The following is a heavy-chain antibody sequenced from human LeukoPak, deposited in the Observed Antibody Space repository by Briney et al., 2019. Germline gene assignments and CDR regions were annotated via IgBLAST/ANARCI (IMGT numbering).Heavy chain of an antibody. V-gene: IGHV4-59*12. J-gene: IGHJ6*03. CDR1: GGSIGSYY. CDR2: IYDSGST. D-gene: IGHD3-10*01. CDR3: ARDDVLLWFGEPHYYMDV. Sequence: SETLSLTCSVSGGSIGSYYWSWIRQPPGKGLEWIGYIYDSGSTNYNPSLKSRVTISVDTSKNQFSLKLSSVTAADTAVYYCARDDVLLWFGEPHYYMDVWGKGTTVTISS.